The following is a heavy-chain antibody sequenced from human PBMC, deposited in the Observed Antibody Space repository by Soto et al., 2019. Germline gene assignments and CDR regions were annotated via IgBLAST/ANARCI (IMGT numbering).Heavy chain of an antibody. CDR1: GFTFSNYG. V-gene: IGHV3-33*01. CDR3: AGEIGRLLGY. Sequence: GGSLRLSCAASGFTFSNYGMHWARQAPGKGLEWVAAILYDGSNKYYADSVKGRFTISRDNSKNTLYLQMNSLRAEDTAVYYCAGEIGRLLGYWGQGTLVTVSS. D-gene: IGHD3-22*01. CDR2: ILYDGSNK. J-gene: IGHJ4*02.